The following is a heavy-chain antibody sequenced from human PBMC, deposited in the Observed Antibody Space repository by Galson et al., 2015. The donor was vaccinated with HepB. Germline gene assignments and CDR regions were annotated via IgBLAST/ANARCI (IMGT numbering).Heavy chain of an antibody. D-gene: IGHD6-19*01. CDR3: ARAVRIEVAGDWWLDP. CDR1: GYTFNAYY. J-gene: IGHJ5*02. Sequence: SVKVSCKASGYTFNAYYMHWVRQAPGQGLEWMGWINPNNGGTNYAQKFQGRVTMTRDTSISTAYMEMRRLRSDGTAVYYCARAVRIEVAGDWWLDPWGQGTLVTVSS. V-gene: IGHV1-2*02. CDR2: INPNNGGT.